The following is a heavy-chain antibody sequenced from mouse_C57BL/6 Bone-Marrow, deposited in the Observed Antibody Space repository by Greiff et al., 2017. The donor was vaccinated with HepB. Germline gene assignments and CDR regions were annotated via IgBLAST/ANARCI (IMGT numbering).Heavy chain of an antibody. CDR2: ISDGGSYT. CDR1: GFTFSSYA. V-gene: IGHV5-4*01. D-gene: IGHD1-1*01. J-gene: IGHJ3*01. CDR3: ARDPLYYGSSYLAY. Sequence: EVQVVESGGGLVKPGGSLKLSCAASGFTFSSYAMSWVRQTPEKRLEWVATISDGGSYTYYPDNVKGRFTISRDNAKNNLYLQMSHLKSEDTAMYYCARDPLYYGSSYLAYWGQGTLVTVSA.